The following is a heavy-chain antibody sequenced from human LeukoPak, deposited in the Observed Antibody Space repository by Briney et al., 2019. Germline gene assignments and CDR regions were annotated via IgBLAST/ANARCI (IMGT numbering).Heavy chain of an antibody. D-gene: IGHD2-15*01. Sequence: PGRSLRLSCAASGFTFSNYGMHWVRQAPGKGLEWVAVIWHNGRNKYYADSVKGRFTTSRDNSKNTLYLQMNSLRAEDTAVYYCARDRGSNDPIDYWGQGTLVTVPS. CDR1: GFTFSNYG. V-gene: IGHV3-33*01. CDR3: ARDRGSNDPIDY. J-gene: IGHJ4*02. CDR2: IWHNGRNK.